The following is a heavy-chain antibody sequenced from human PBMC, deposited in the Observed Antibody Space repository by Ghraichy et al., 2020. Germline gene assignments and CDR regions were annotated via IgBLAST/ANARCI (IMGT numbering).Heavy chain of an antibody. J-gene: IGHJ3*02. Sequence: SETLSLTCAVYGGSFSGYYWSWIRQPPGKGLEWIGEINHSGSTNYNPSLKSRVTISVDTSKNQFSLKLSSVTAADTAVYYCARHLLRPRIVGATIKVWDIWGQGTMVTVSS. CDR1: GGSFSGYY. V-gene: IGHV4-34*01. D-gene: IGHD1-26*01. CDR2: INHSGST. CDR3: ARHLLRPRIVGATIKVWDI.